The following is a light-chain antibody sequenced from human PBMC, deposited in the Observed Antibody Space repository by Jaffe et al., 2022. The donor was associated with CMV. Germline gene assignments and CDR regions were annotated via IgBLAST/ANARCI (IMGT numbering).Light chain of an antibody. CDR1: SSNVGKNY. J-gene: IGLJ2*01. Sequence: QSVLTQPPSVSAAPGQKVTISCSGGSSNVGKNYVSWYQQFPGTAPKLLIYENNHRPSGIPARFSGSKSDTSATLGITGLQTGDEADYYCGTWDSSLSAVVFGGGTKLTVL. V-gene: IGLV1-51*01. CDR2: ENN. CDR3: GTWDSSLSAVV.